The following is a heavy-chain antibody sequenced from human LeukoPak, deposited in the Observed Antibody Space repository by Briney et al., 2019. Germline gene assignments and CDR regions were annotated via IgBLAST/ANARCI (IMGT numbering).Heavy chain of an antibody. J-gene: IGHJ4*02. CDR3: ARDLVSSERGGPLS. V-gene: IGHV3-30*02. CDR2: IRYDGSNQ. D-gene: IGHD3-10*01. Sequence: GGSLRLSCPASGFTFSSYGMHWVRQAPGKGLEWVAFIRYDGSNQYYADSVKGRFTISKDNSRNALYLRMNSLSAEDTAVYYCARDLVSSERGGPLSWGQGTLVTVSS. CDR1: GFTFSSYG.